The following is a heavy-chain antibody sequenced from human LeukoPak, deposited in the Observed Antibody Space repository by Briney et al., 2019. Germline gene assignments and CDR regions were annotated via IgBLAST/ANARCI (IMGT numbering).Heavy chain of an antibody. V-gene: IGHV3-74*03. Sequence: GGSLRLSCVGSGFTISNYWMHWVRHAPGTGLVWVSRIHPDGSITTYADSVKGRFTISRDNTKNTLYLQMNSLRAEDTAVYYCAPQQAFSPYNWFDPWGQGTLVTVSS. J-gene: IGHJ5*02. CDR1: GFTISNYW. CDR2: IHPDGSIT. CDR3: APQQAFSPYNWFDP. D-gene: IGHD3-3*02.